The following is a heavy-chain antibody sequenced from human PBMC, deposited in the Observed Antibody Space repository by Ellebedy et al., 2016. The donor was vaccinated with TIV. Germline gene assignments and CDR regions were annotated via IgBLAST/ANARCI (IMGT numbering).Heavy chain of an antibody. J-gene: IGHJ4*01. CDR2: IIPIFATA. CDR3: TRGTTRVSRSRGTDY. CDR1: GGTFSSYT. Sequence: AASVKVSCKASGGTFSSYTIIWVRHAPGQGPEWMGGIIPIFATANYAQKFQGRVTITADESTSTAYMELSSLRSEDTAVYYCTRGTTRVSRSRGTDYWGHGTLVTVSS. V-gene: IGHV1-69*13. D-gene: IGHD2-15*01.